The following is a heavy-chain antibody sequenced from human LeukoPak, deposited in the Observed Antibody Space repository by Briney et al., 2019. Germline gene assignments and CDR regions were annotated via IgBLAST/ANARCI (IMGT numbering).Heavy chain of an antibody. CDR3: ARYHTALNY. V-gene: IGHV3-53*01. CDR1: GFSVSSDY. Sequence: QSGGSLRLSCAASGFSVSSDYMTWVRQAPGKGLEWVSVIYSGGSTYYADSVKGRFTISRDNSKNTLYLQMNNVRVEDTAVYFCARYHTALNYWGQGTLVTVSS. J-gene: IGHJ4*02. CDR2: IYSGGST. D-gene: IGHD5-18*01.